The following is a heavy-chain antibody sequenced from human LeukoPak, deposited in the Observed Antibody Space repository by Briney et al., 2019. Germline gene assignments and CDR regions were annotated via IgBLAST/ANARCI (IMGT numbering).Heavy chain of an antibody. CDR1: GFTFSSYA. Sequence: GRSLRLSCAASGFTFSSYAMHWVRQAPGKGLEWVAVISYDGSNKYYADSVKGRFTISRDNSKNTLYLQMNSLRAEDTAVYYCARERCGGGSCYPNDYWGQGTLVTVSS. CDR2: ISYDGSNK. J-gene: IGHJ4*02. D-gene: IGHD2-15*01. V-gene: IGHV3-30*04. CDR3: ARERCGGGSCYPNDY.